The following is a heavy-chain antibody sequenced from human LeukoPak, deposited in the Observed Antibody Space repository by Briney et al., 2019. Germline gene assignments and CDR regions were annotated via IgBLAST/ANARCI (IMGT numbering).Heavy chain of an antibody. J-gene: IGHJ4*02. V-gene: IGHV4-31*03. CDR1: GVSISSGGYY. Sequence: SETLSLTCTVSGVSISSGGYYWSWIRQHPGKGLEWIGYIYYSGSTYYNPSLKSRVTISVATSKNQFSLKLSSVTAADTAVYYCARGYHDYGGKYFDYWGQGTLVTVSS. D-gene: IGHD4-23*01. CDR2: IYYSGST. CDR3: ARGYHDYGGKYFDY.